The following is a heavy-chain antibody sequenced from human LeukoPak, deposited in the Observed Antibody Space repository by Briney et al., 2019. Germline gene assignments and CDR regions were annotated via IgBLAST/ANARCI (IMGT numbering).Heavy chain of an antibody. CDR1: GGSISSGDYY. Sequence: SQTLSLTCTVSGGSISSGDYYWSWIRQPPGKGLEWIGYIYYSGSTYYNPSLKSRVTISVDTSKNQFSPKLSSVAAADTAVYYCARTGRGYYDFWSGYPRAAFDIWGQGTMVTVSS. V-gene: IGHV4-30-4*08. CDR2: IYYSGST. D-gene: IGHD3-3*01. J-gene: IGHJ3*02. CDR3: ARTGRGYYDFWSGYPRAAFDI.